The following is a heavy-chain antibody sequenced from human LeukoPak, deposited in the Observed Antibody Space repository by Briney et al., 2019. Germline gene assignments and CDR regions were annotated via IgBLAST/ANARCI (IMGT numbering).Heavy chain of an antibody. J-gene: IGHJ4*02. CDR1: GFTFGDYA. D-gene: IGHD3-16*01. Sequence: PGRSLRLSCTTSGFTFGDYAINWVRQAPGKGLEWVGFIRSNIFDGTADYAASVRGRFTISRDDSKSIAYLQMNSLKTEDTAVYYCIRGGANSPFDYWGQGTLVTVSS. CDR2: IRSNIFDGTA. V-gene: IGHV3-49*04. CDR3: IRGGANSPFDY.